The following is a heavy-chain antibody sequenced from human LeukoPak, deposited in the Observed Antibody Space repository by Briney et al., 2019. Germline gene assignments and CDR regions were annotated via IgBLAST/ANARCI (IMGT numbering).Heavy chain of an antibody. CDR2: INHRGST. CDR1: GGSFSGYY. D-gene: IGHD3-10*01. CDR3: ARAVVTMVRGAPRTPQRYYFDY. J-gene: IGHJ4*02. Sequence: SETLSLTCAVYGGSFSGYYWSWIRQPPGKGLEWIGEINHRGSTNYNPSLKSRVTISVDTSKNQFSLKLSSVTAADTAVYYCARAVVTMVRGAPRTPQRYYFDYWGQGTLVTVSS. V-gene: IGHV4-34*01.